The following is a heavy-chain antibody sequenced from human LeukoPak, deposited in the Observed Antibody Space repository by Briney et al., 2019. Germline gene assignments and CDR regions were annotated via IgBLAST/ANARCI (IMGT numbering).Heavy chain of an antibody. Sequence: ASVKASCKASGYTFTSYDINWVRQATGQGLEWMGWMNPNSGNTGYAQKFQGRVTITRNTSISTAYMELSSLRSEDTAVYYCARGTQYYYDSSNWFDPWGQGTLVTVSS. V-gene: IGHV1-8*03. D-gene: IGHD3-22*01. J-gene: IGHJ5*02. CDR2: MNPNSGNT. CDR1: GYTFTSYD. CDR3: ARGTQYYYDSSNWFDP.